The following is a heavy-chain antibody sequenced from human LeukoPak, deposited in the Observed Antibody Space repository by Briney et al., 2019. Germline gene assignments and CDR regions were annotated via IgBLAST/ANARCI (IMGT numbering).Heavy chain of an antibody. CDR2: IHYSGST. D-gene: IGHD2-2*01. J-gene: IGHJ4*02. V-gene: IGHV4-59*12. Sequence: KPSETLSLNCTVSSGSISSNYWSWIRQPPGKGLEWIGYIHYSGSTNYSPSLKSRVTISLDTSKNQFSLKLSSVTAADTAVYYCARVSGYCSSTSCRGIEYWGQGTLVTVS. CDR3: ARVSGYCSSTSCRGIEY. CDR1: SGSISSNY.